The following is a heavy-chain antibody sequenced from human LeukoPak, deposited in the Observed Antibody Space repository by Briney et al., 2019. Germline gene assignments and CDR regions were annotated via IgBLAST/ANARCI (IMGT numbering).Heavy chain of an antibody. J-gene: IGHJ4*02. Sequence: GGSLRLSCAASGFTFSSYGMRWVRQAPGKGLEWVAFIRYDGSNKYYADSVKGGFTISRDNSKNTLYLQMNSLRAEDTAVYYCAKDRGHYGSGSFLFDYWGQGTLVTVSS. D-gene: IGHD3-10*01. V-gene: IGHV3-30*02. CDR2: IRYDGSNK. CDR1: GFTFSSYG. CDR3: AKDRGHYGSGSFLFDY.